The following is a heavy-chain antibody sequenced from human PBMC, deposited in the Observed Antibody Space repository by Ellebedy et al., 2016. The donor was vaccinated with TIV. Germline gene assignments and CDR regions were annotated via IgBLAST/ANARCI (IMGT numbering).Heavy chain of an antibody. V-gene: IGHV3-7*02. CDR2: ISPHGSEQ. CDR3: ARYSAYYFDY. D-gene: IGHD4-11*01. CDR1: GFTFRDYW. J-gene: IGHJ4*02. Sequence: GGSLRLSXAASGFTFRDYWMSWVRQAPGKGLEWVAKISPHGSEQSYVDSVRGRFTISRDNAENSLHLQMNSLAAEDTALYYCARYSAYYFDYWGQGTLVTVSS.